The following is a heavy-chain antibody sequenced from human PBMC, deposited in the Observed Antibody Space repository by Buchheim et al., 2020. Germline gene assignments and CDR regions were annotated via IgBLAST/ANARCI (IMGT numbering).Heavy chain of an antibody. Sequence: EVQLLESGGGLVQPGGSLRLSCAASGFNFSNYAMIWVRQAPGKGLEWVSSITGSGDSTYYADSVTGRFTISRDNSKNTLYLQMSTLRAKDTAVYYCAKGGFDYGDYDGSGGYWGQGTL. CDR2: ITGSGDST. J-gene: IGHJ4*02. CDR3: AKGGFDYGDYDGSGGY. V-gene: IGHV3-23*01. D-gene: IGHD4-17*01. CDR1: GFNFSNYA.